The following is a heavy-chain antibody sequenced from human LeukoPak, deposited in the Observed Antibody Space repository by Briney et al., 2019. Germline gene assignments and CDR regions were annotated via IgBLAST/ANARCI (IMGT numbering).Heavy chain of an antibody. J-gene: IGHJ5*02. CDR1: GFTFSDYY. CDR3: ARDRFDRSGSNWFDP. Sequence: GGSLGLSCAASGFTFSDYYMSWIRQAPGKGLEWISHISSSTVHTTYADSVKGRFTISRDNAKNSLFLQMNSLRAEDTAVYYCARDRFDRSGSNWFDPWGQGTLVTVSS. D-gene: IGHD3-22*01. V-gene: IGHV3-11*05. CDR2: ISSSTVHT.